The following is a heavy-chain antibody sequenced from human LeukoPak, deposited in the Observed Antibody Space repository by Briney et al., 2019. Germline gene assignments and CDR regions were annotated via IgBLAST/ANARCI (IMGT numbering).Heavy chain of an antibody. V-gene: IGHV3-48*03. CDR1: GFTFSNYE. CDR2: ISGSGSDI. J-gene: IGHJ4*02. CDR3: ARESRTAVASDY. Sequence: GGSLRLSCAASGFTFSNYEMHWVRQAPGKGLEWVSYISGSGSDIYYADSVKGRFTIARDNAKNSLYLHMNSLRAEDTAVYYCARESRTAVASDYWGQGTLVTVSS. D-gene: IGHD6-19*01.